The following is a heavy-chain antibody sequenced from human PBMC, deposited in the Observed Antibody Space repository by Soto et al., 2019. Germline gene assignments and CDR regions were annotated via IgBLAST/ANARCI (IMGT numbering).Heavy chain of an antibody. D-gene: IGHD6-6*01. CDR3: AKDLLSIAARGADY. CDR2: ISGSGGST. CDR1: GFTFSSYA. Sequence: EVQLLESGGGLVQPGGSLRLSCAASGFTFSSYAMSWVRQAPGKGLEWVSAISGSGGSTYYADSVKGRFTISRDNSNITLYRQMNSLRAEDTAVYYCAKDLLSIAARGADYWGQGTLVTVSS. J-gene: IGHJ4*02. V-gene: IGHV3-23*01.